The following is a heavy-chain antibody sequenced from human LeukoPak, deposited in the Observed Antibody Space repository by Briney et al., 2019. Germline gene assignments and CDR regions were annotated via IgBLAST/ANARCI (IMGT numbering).Heavy chain of an antibody. Sequence: ASVKVSCKASGYTFTSYGISWVRQAPGQGLEWMGWISAYNGNTNYAQKLRGRVTMTTDTSTSTAYMELRSLRSDDTAVYYCARDKLEDYVWGSYSSGGGYMDVWGKGTTVTVSS. D-gene: IGHD3-16*01. J-gene: IGHJ6*03. CDR1: GYTFTSYG. CDR2: ISAYNGNT. CDR3: ARDKLEDYVWGSYSSGGGYMDV. V-gene: IGHV1-18*01.